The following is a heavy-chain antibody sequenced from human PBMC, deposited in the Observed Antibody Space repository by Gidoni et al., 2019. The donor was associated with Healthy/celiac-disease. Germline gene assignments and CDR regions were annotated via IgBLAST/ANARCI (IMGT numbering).Heavy chain of an antibody. V-gene: IGHV3-23*01. CDR2: ISGSGGST. D-gene: IGHD6-19*01. CDR1: GFTFSSYA. J-gene: IGHJ5*02. CDR3: AKDNEISGWYWGWFDP. Sequence: EVQLLESGGGLVQPGGSLRLSCAASGFTFSSYAMSWVRQAPGKGLEWVSAISGSGGSTYYADSVKGRFTISRDNSKNTLYLQMNSLRAEDTAVYYCAKDNEISGWYWGWFDPWGQGTLVTVSS.